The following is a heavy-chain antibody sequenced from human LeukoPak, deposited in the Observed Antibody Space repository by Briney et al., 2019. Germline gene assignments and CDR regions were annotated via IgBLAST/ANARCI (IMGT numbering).Heavy chain of an antibody. J-gene: IGHJ4*02. V-gene: IGHV3-30-3*01. CDR1: GFTFSSYA. CDR2: ISYDGSNK. Sequence: HPGGSLRLSCAASGFTFSSYAMSWVRQAPGKGLEWVAVISYDGSNKYYADSVKGRFTISRDNSKNTLYLQMNSLRAEDTAVYYCARLAHDYALYWGQGTLVTVSS. CDR3: ARLAHDYALY. D-gene: IGHD4-17*01.